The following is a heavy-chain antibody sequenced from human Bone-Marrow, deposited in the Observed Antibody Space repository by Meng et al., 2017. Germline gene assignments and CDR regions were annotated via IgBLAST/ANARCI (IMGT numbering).Heavy chain of an antibody. D-gene: IGHD5-18*01. Sequence: GESLKISCKGSGYSFTSYWIGWVRQMPGKGLEWMGIIHPGDSDTRYSPSFKGQVTISADKSISTAYLQWSSLKASDTAIYYCANPNGGGYSYVGVWGQGTTVTVSS. CDR3: ANPNGGGYSYVGV. J-gene: IGHJ6*02. CDR1: GYSFTSYW. V-gene: IGHV5-51*01. CDR2: IHPGDSDT.